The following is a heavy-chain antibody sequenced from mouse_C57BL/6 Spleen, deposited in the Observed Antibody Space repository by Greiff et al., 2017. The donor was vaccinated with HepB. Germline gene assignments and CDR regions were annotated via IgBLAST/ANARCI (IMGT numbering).Heavy chain of an antibody. J-gene: IGHJ2*01. Sequence: VQLKESVAELVRPGASVKLSCTASGFNIKNTYMHWVKQRPEQGLEWIGRIDPANGNTKYAPKFQGKATITADTSSNTAYLQLSSLTSEDTAIYYCARTPAITTVVASYYFDYWGQGTTLTVSS. D-gene: IGHD1-1*01. CDR2: IDPANGNT. V-gene: IGHV14-3*01. CDR3: ARTPAITTVVASYYFDY. CDR1: GFNIKNTY.